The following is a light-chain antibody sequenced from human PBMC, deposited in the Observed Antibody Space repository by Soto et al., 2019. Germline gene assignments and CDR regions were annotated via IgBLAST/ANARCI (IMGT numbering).Light chain of an antibody. Sequence: QSALTQPASVSGSPGQSITISCTGTSGDIGSYNRVSWYQQHPGKAPKLMIYEVSKRPSGVPDRFSGSKSGNTASLTVSGLQAEDEADYYCSSYAGSNNFEVFGTGTKLTVL. J-gene: IGLJ1*01. CDR1: SGDIGSYNR. CDR2: EVS. V-gene: IGLV2-8*01. CDR3: SSYAGSNNFEV.